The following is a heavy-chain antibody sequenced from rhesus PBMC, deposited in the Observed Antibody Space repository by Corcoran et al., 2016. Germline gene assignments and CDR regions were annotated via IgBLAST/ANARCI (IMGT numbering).Heavy chain of an antibody. CDR3: ARDPWRQQRLRREAPSRPPNPQTEVYFDL. D-gene: IGHD6-31*01. Sequence: QVQLQESGPGMVKPSETLSLTCAVSGGSIWGGFRWTWSRQPPGRELAGSGHIYGPTATTSYNPSLKSRVTISKDASNNQFSLRLNSVTAADTAVYYCARDPWRQQRLRREAPSRPPNPQTEVYFDLWGQGARVTVSS. CDR2: IYGPTATT. V-gene: IGHV4S10*01. J-gene: IGHJ1*01. CDR1: GGSIWGGFR.